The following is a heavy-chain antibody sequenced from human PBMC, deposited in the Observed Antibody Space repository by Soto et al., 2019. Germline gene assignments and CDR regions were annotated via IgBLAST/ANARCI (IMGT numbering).Heavy chain of an antibody. CDR1: GFTFSSYS. D-gene: IGHD1-7*01. J-gene: IGHJ3*02. CDR3: VTNRNWNYVGDAFDI. V-gene: IGHV3-21*01. CDR2: ISSSSSYI. Sequence: PGGSLRLSCAASGFTFSSYSVNWVRQAPGKGLEWVSSISSSSSYIYYADSVKGRFTISRDNAKNSLYLQMNSLRAEDTAVYYGVTNRNWNYVGDAFDIWGQGTMVTVSS.